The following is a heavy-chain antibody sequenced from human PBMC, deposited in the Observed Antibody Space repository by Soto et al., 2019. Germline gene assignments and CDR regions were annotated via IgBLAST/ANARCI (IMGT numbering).Heavy chain of an antibody. Sequence: ASVKVSFKASGYTFTSYGISWVRQAPGQGLEWMGWISAYNGNTNYAQKLQGRVTMTTDTSTSTAYMELRSLRSDDTAVYYCSRRGSSSWSSWGYYYYYMEVWGKGTTVTVSS. CDR2: ISAYNGNT. CDR1: GYTFTSYG. D-gene: IGHD6-13*01. J-gene: IGHJ6*03. V-gene: IGHV1-18*01. CDR3: SRRGSSSWSSWGYYYYYMEV.